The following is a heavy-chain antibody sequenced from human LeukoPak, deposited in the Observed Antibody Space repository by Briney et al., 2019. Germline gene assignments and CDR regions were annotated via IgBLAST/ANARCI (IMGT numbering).Heavy chain of an antibody. CDR3: ARVGDWALDY. Sequence: GGSLRLPCAASGFTFSSYEMNWVRQAPGKGLEWVSYISSSGSTIYYADSVKGRFTISRDNAKNSLYLQMNSLRAEDTAVYYCARVGDWALDYWGQGTLVTVSS. CDR2: ISSSGSTI. D-gene: IGHD2-21*02. J-gene: IGHJ4*02. V-gene: IGHV3-48*03. CDR1: GFTFSSYE.